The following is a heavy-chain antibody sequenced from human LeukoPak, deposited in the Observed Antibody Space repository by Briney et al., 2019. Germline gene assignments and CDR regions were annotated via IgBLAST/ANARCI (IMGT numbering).Heavy chain of an antibody. D-gene: IGHD3-16*01. J-gene: IGHJ1*01. CDR2: ISGSGGST. V-gene: IGHV3-23*01. CDR3: ARWGPRAEYFQH. CDR1: GFTFSSYA. Sequence: GRSLRLSCAASGFTFSSYAMSWVRLAPGKGLEWVSAISGSGGSTYYADSVKGRFTISRDNSKNTLYLQMNSLRAEDTAVYYCARWGPRAEYFQHWGQGTLVTVSS.